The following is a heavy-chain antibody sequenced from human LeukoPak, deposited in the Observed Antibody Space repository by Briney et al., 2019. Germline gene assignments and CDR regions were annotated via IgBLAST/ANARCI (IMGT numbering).Heavy chain of an antibody. CDR3: ARDFSSTNWFDP. CDR2: IYYSGST. D-gene: IGHD6-13*01. Sequence: SETLSLTCTVSGGSISSYYWSWIRQPPGKGLERIGYIYYSGSTNYNPSLKSRVTVSVDTSKNQFSLKLSSVTAADTAVYYCARDFSSTNWFDPWGQGTLVTVSS. J-gene: IGHJ5*02. V-gene: IGHV4-59*01. CDR1: GGSISSYY.